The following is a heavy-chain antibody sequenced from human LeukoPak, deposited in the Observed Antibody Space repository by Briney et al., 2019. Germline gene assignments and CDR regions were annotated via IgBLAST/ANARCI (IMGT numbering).Heavy chain of an antibody. CDR1: GRSISSGGYY. J-gene: IGHJ5*02. D-gene: IGHD2-2*01. Sequence: SETLSLTCTVSGRSISSGGYYWSWIRQHPGKGLEWIGYIYYSGSTYYNPSLKSRVTISVDTSKNQFSLKLSSVTATDTAVYYCAVELGYCSSTSFYGSWFDPWGQGTLVTVSS. V-gene: IGHV4-31*03. CDR3: AVELGYCSSTSFYGSWFDP. CDR2: IYYSGST.